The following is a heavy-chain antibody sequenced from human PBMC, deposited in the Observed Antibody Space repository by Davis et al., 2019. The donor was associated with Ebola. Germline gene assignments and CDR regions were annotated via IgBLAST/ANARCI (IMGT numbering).Heavy chain of an antibody. CDR2: IHGGGAT. CDR1: GGSFSGYY. Sequence: PSETLSLTCAVYGGSFSGYYWSWIRQPPGKGLEWIGEIHGGGATSYNPSFKSRVTMSVDTSKSQISLNLRSLTAADTAVYYCARNDVVVTGIFDSWGQGTLVTVSS. J-gene: IGHJ4*02. D-gene: IGHD2-21*02. V-gene: IGHV4-34*01. CDR3: ARNDVVVTGIFDS.